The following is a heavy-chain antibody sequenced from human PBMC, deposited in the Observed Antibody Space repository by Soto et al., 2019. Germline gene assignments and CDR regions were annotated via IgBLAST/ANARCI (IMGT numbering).Heavy chain of an antibody. CDR3: LTQGFGPLHGLVAV. Sequence: SETLSLICALYRGSFSGYYLSWIRQPTGKGMEWIGEINHSGSTNYNPSLKSRVTISVDTSKNQVSLKLASVTAADTAVYYCLTQGFGPLHGLVAVWGQGTTVTVSS. D-gene: IGHD3-10*01. V-gene: IGHV4-34*06. CDR1: RGSFSGYY. CDR2: INHSGST. J-gene: IGHJ6*02.